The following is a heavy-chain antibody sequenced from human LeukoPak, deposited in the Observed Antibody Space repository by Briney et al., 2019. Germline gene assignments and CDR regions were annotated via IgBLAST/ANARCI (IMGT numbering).Heavy chain of an antibody. D-gene: IGHD3-16*01. V-gene: IGHV3-74*01. CDR1: GFTFSSYW. CDR3: ARDFLHLGG. J-gene: IGHJ3*01. Sequence: PGVSLRLSCAASGFTFSSYWMHWVRQSPGKGLVWVSRINTDGSSTDYAHSVKGRFTISRDNAKNTLYLQMSSLRAEDTAVYYCARDFLHLGGWGQGTMVTVSS. CDR2: INTDGSST.